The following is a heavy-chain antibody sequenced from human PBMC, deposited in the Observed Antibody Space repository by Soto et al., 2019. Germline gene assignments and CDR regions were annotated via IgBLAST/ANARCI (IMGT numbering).Heavy chain of an antibody. J-gene: IGHJ4*02. CDR1: GYSFTSYW. V-gene: IGHV5-10-1*01. CDR2: IDPSDSYT. CDR3: ARLVGDILTGYYVDY. D-gene: IGHD3-9*01. Sequence: GESRKISCKGSGYSFTSYWISWVRQMPGKGLEWMGRIDPSDSYTNYSPSFQGHVTISADKSISTAYLQWSSLKASDTAMYYCARLVGDILTGYYVDYWGQGTLVTVSS.